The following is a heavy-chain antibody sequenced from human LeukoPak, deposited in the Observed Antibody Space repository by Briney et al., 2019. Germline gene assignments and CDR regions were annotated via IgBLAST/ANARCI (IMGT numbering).Heavy chain of an antibody. J-gene: IGHJ5*02. Sequence: ASVKVSCKASGYTFTSYGISWVRQAPGQGLEWMGWISAYNGNTNYAQKLQGRVTMTTDTSTSTAYMELRSLRSDDTAVYYCARGDYDILTGLFNWFDPWGQGTLVTVSS. V-gene: IGHV1-18*01. D-gene: IGHD3-9*01. CDR2: ISAYNGNT. CDR3: ARGDYDILTGLFNWFDP. CDR1: GYTFTSYG.